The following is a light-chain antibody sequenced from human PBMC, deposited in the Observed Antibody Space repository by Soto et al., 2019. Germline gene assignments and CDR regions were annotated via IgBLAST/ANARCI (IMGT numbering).Light chain of an antibody. CDR3: QVWDSSSDHWV. V-gene: IGLV3-21*02. Sequence: SYELTQPPSVSVAPGQTARITCGGNNIGSKSVHWYQQKPCQAPLLVVYDDSDRPSGIPERFSGSNSGNTATLTISRVEAGDEADYYCQVWDSSSDHWVFGGGTKLTVL. J-gene: IGLJ3*02. CDR2: DDS. CDR1: NIGSKS.